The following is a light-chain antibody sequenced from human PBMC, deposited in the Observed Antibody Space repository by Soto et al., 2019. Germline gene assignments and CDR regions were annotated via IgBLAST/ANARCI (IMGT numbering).Light chain of an antibody. CDR3: CSYAGSSTFVV. V-gene: IGLV2-23*02. Sequence: QSVLTQPASVSGSPGQSITISCTGTSSDVGSYNLVSWYQQPPGKAPKLMIYEVSKRPSGVSNRFSGSKSGNTASLTISGLQAEDGGDYYCCSYAGSSTFVVFGGGTKLTVL. J-gene: IGLJ2*01. CDR1: SSDVGSYNL. CDR2: EVS.